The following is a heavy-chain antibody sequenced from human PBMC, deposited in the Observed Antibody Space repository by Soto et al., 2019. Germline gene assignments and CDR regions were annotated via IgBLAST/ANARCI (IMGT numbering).Heavy chain of an antibody. Sequence: SETLSLTCTVSGGSISSYYWSWIRQPPGKGLEWIGYIYYSGSTNYNPSLKSRVTISVDTSKNQFSLKLSSVAAADTAVYYCAREGAARTYGMDVWGQGTTVTVSS. CDR1: GGSISSYY. CDR3: AREGAARTYGMDV. CDR2: IYYSGST. V-gene: IGHV4-59*01. J-gene: IGHJ6*02. D-gene: IGHD6-6*01.